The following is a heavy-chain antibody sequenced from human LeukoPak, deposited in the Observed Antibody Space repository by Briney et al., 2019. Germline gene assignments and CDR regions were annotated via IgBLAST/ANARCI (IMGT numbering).Heavy chain of an antibody. CDR1: GYTFTSYG. V-gene: IGHV1-18*01. CDR2: ISAYNGNT. Sequence: GASVKVSCKASGYTFTSYGISWVRQAPGQGLEWMGWISAYNGNTNYAQKLQGRVTMTTDTSTSTAYMELRSLRSDDTAVYYCARAWSMVRGVKRSFDYWGQGTLVTVSS. J-gene: IGHJ4*02. D-gene: IGHD3-10*01. CDR3: ARAWSMVRGVKRSFDY.